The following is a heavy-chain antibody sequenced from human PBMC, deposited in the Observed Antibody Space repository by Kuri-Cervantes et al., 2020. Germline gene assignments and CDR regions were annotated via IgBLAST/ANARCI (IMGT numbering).Heavy chain of an antibody. D-gene: IGHD3-3*01. CDR2: INAANGNT. V-gene: IGHV1-3*01. CDR3: ARSGVTPYFDY. J-gene: IGHJ4*02. CDR1: GYTFTNYA. Sequence: ASVKVSCKASGYTFTNYAMHWVRQAPGQRLEWMGWINAANGNTKYSQNFQGRVTITRDTSASTAYMELGSLRSEDTAVYYCARSGVTPYFDYWGQGTLVTVSS.